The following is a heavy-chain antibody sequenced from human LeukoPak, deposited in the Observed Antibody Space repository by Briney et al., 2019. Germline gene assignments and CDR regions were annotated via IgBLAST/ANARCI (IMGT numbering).Heavy chain of an antibody. J-gene: IGHJ5*02. D-gene: IGHD3-9*01. CDR1: GYTFTSYW. V-gene: IGHV5-51*01. Sequence: GESLKISCKGFGYTFTSYWIGWVRQMPGKGLEWMGIIYPDDSDITYSPSFQGQGTITADKSISTAYLQWNSLKASDTAMYYCARQESSPYYDILTGYYQYWFDPWGQGTLVTVSS. CDR2: IYPDDSDI. CDR3: ARQESSPYYDILTGYYQYWFDP.